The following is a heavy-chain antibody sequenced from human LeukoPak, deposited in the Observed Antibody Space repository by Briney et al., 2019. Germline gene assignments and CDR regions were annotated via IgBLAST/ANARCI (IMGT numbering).Heavy chain of an antibody. J-gene: IGHJ4*02. Sequence: KFQGRVTITRDTSASTGYMELSSLRSEDTAVYYCARDRQEAMIVVVLDYWGQGTLVTVSS. D-gene: IGHD3-22*01. CDR3: ARDRQEAMIVVVLDY. V-gene: IGHV1-3*01.